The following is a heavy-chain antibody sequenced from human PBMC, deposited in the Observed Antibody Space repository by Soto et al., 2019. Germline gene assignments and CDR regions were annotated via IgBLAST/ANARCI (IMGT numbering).Heavy chain of an antibody. J-gene: IGHJ5*02. Sequence: ASVKVSCKASGYIFTGYNIHWLRQAPGQGLEWMGWVNPYGGGTYYAQKFQGRVTLTSDTSISTVYMELSRLTSDDTAVYFGAGDLIGAANWLDPWGQGTLVTVSS. CDR1: GYIFTGYN. V-gene: IGHV1-2*02. CDR2: VNPYGGGT. CDR3: AGDLIGAANWLDP.